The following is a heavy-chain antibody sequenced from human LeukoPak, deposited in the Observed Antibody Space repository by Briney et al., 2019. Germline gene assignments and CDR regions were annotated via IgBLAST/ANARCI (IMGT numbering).Heavy chain of an antibody. CDR3: ARHFGVITKGVYYYYYGMDV. Sequence: PGGSLRLSCAASGFTVSSNYMGWVRQAPGKGLEWVSVIYSGGSTYYADSVKGRFTISRDNSKNTLYLQMNSLRAEDTAVYYCARHFGVITKGVYYYYYGMDVWGQGTTVTVSS. D-gene: IGHD3-3*01. V-gene: IGHV3-66*04. CDR1: GFTVSSNY. J-gene: IGHJ6*02. CDR2: IYSGGST.